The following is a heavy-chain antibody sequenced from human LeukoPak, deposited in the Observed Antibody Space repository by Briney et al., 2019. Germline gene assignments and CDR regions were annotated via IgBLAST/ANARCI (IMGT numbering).Heavy chain of an antibody. CDR2: INPNSGGT. Sequence: GASVKVSCKASGYTFTGYYMHWVRQAPGQGLEWMGWINPNSGGTNYAQKFQGRVTMTRDTSISTAYMELSRLRSDDTAVYYCARLLGASTIMTTVTTPLFFDLWGRGTLVTVSS. CDR1: GYTFTGYY. J-gene: IGHJ2*01. D-gene: IGHD4-17*01. V-gene: IGHV1-2*02. CDR3: ARLLGASTIMTTVTTPLFFDL.